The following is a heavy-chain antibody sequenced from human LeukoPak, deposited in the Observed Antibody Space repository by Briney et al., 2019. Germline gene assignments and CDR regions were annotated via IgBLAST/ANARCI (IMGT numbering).Heavy chain of an antibody. CDR1: GVSISSSSFIVRAPTTTRPLTT. D-gene: IGHD1-26*01. Sequence: SETLSLTCTVSGVSISSSSFIVRAPTTTRPLTTGAGSANPRGRSWSGLGVSKSRVTISVDTSKNQVSLKLNSVTAADSAMYYCAKSGGYGLIDYWGQGTLVTVSS. V-gene: IGHV4-39*01. J-gene: IGHJ4*01. CDR2: S. CDR3: AKSGGYGLIDY.